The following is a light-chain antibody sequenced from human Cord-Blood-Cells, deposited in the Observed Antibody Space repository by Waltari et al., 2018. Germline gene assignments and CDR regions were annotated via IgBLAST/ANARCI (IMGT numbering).Light chain of an antibody. V-gene: IGKV3-11*01. J-gene: IGKJ4*01. CDR1: QSVSRY. CDR3: QQRSNWPLT. Sequence: IVLTQSPATLSLSPGERATLSCRASQSVSRYLAWYQQKPGQAPRLLIYDASNRATGSPARFSGSGSGTDFTLTFSSLEPEDFAVYYCQQRSNWPLTFGGGTKVEIK. CDR2: DAS.